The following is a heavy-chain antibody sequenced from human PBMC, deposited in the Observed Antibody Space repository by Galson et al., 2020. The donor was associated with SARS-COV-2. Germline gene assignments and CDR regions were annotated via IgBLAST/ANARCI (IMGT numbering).Heavy chain of an antibody. Sequence: SGPTLVKPTQTLTLACTFSGFSLSTSGMCVNWIRQPPGKALEWLARIDWDDDKYYITSLKTRLTISKDTSKNQVVLIMTNMDPMDTATYYCVRQYNALSGASDHWGQGTLVTVSS. D-gene: IGHD1-20*01. CDR2: IDWDDDK. V-gene: IGHV2-70*11. J-gene: IGHJ4*02. CDR3: VRQYNALSGASDH. CDR1: GFSLSTSGMC.